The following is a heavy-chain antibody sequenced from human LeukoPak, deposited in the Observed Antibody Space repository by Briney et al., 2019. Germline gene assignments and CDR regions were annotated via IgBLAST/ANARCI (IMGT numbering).Heavy chain of an antibody. Sequence: QPGGSLRLSCAASGFPLSNYDMHWVRQATGKGLEWVSGIDIPGNTYYPDSVKGRFTMSRESAENFLYLQMNSLRAGDTAVYYCAKAVAGTLWFDPWGQGTLVTVSS. CDR2: IDIPGNT. J-gene: IGHJ5*02. V-gene: IGHV3-13*01. CDR1: GFPLSNYD. CDR3: AKAVAGTLWFDP. D-gene: IGHD6-19*01.